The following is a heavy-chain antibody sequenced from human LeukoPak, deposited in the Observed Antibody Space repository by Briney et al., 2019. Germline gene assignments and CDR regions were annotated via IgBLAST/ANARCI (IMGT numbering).Heavy chain of an antibody. CDR3: ARVDIVVVPSANFDC. J-gene: IGHJ4*02. Sequence: NPSETLSLTCTVSGGSISSTSYYWGWIRQPPGEGLEWIGSINYSGITYYNPSLKSRVTISVDTSKNQFSLKLSSVTAADTAVYYCARVDIVVVPSANFDCWGQGTLVTVSS. CDR1: GGSISSTSYY. D-gene: IGHD2-2*01. CDR2: INYSGIT. V-gene: IGHV4-39*01.